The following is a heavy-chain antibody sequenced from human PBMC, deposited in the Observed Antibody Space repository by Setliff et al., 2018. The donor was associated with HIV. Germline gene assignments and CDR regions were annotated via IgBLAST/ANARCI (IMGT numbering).Heavy chain of an antibody. CDR2: ISSGGGT. Sequence: GGSLRLSCAASGFTFSNYAMSWVRQAPGKGLEWVSAISSGGGTYYADFVKGRFTISRDNAKNSLFLQMNSLRVEDTALYYCARDLNWGQGTLVTVSS. CDR1: GFTFSNYA. CDR3: ARDLN. J-gene: IGHJ4*02. V-gene: IGHV3-23*01.